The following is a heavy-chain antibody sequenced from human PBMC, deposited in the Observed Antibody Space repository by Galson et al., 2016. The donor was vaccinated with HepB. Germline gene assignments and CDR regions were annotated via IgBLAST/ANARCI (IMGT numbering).Heavy chain of an antibody. CDR3: VKAIPDANYISGCDY. CDR2: ISGSGDKT. D-gene: IGHD4/OR15-4a*01. V-gene: IGHV3-23*01. Sequence: SLRLSCAASGFSFSNYDMSWARQAPGKGPEWVSTISGSGDKTYYADPVKGRSTISRDNSKNALYLQMDSLKVEDTAIYYCVKAIPDANYISGCDYWGQGTLVTVSS. CDR1: GFSFSNYD. J-gene: IGHJ4*02.